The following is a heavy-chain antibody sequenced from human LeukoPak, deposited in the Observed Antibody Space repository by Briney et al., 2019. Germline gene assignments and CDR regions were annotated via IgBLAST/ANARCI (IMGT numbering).Heavy chain of an antibody. CDR2: IYYSGST. J-gene: IGHJ5*02. V-gene: IGHV4-39*01. CDR1: GGSISSSSYY. Sequence: TSETLSLTCTVSGGSISSSSYYWGWIRQPPGKGLEWIGSIYYSGSTYYNPSLKSRVTISVDTSTNQFSLKLSSVTAADTAVYYCARRIYCTNGVCSYKWFDPWGQGTLVTVSS. D-gene: IGHD2-8*01. CDR3: ARRIYCTNGVCSYKWFDP.